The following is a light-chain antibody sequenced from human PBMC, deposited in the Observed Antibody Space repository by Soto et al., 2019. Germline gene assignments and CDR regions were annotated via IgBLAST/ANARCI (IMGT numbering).Light chain of an antibody. V-gene: IGLV1-51*01. CDR2: DDD. J-gene: IGLJ2*01. Sequence: QSVLTQAPSVSAAPGQKVTISCSGGNSNIGNNHVSWYQQLPGAAPKLLIYDDDERPSGIPDRISGSKSGTAATLGITGLQTGDEADYYCATWYSSLGALLFGGGTKVTVL. CDR3: ATWYSSLGALL. CDR1: NSNIGNNH.